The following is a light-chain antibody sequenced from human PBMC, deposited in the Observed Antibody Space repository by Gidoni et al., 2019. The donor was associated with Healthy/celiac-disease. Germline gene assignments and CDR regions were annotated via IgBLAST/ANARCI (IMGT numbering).Light chain of an antibody. CDR1: QSVSSN. CDR2: GAS. CDR3: QQYNNWPPYT. V-gene: IGKV3-15*01. J-gene: IGKJ2*01. Sequence: EIVMTQSPETLSVSPGERATLSCRASQSVSSNLAWYQQKPGQDPRLLIYGASTRATGSPARFSGSGSGTECTLTISSLQSEDFAVYYCQQYNNWPPYTFGQGTKLEIK.